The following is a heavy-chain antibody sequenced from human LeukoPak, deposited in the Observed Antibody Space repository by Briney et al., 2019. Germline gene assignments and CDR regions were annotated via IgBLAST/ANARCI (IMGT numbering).Heavy chain of an antibody. CDR2: IIPIFGTA. CDR1: GGTFSSYA. J-gene: IGHJ4*02. D-gene: IGHD2-15*01. Sequence: SVKVSCKASGGTFSSYAISWVRQAPGQGLEWMGGIIPIFGTANYAQKFQGRVMITTDESTSTAYMELSSLRSEDTAVYYCASRYCSGGSCWLYYFDYWGQGTLVTVSS. V-gene: IGHV1-69*05. CDR3: ASRYCSGGSCWLYYFDY.